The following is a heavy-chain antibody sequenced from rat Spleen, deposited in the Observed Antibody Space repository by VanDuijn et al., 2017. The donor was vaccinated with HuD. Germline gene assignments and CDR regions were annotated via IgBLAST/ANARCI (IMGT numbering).Heavy chain of an antibody. J-gene: IGHJ3*01. V-gene: IGHV4-2*01. CDR3: ASEANGIVD. CDR1: GFNFNDYW. Sequence: EVKLVESGGGLVQPGRSLKLSCAASGFNFNDYWMGWVRQAPGKGLQWIGEINKDSRTIKYTPSLKDRFSISRDNAQNTLYLQMSKLGSEDTAIYYCASEANGIVDWGQVTLVTVSS. D-gene: IGHD1-11*01. CDR2: INKDSRTI.